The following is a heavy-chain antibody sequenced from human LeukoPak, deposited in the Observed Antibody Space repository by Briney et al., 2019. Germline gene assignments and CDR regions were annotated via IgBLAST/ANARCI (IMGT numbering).Heavy chain of an antibody. CDR1: GFTFSVYY. V-gene: IGHV3-11*01. D-gene: IGHD3-22*01. CDR3: ARGNYDSSGYWFDP. Sequence: GGSLRLACAASGFTFSVYYMSWVRQAGGKGLERGSFIISSGSNIYYEDSVNVRFTISRDNAKNSLYLQMNSLRAEDTAVYYCARGNYDSSGYWFDPWGQGTLVTVSS. CDR2: IISSGSNI. J-gene: IGHJ5*02.